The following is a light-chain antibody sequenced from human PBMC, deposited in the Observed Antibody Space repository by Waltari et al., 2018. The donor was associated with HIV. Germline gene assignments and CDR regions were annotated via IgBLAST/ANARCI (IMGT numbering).Light chain of an antibody. J-gene: IGKJ1*01. CDR2: WAS. CDR3: QQYYSTPWT. Sequence: DIVMPQSPDSLAVSVGERATINCTSSRSVLYSSNNKNYLAWYQQKPGQPPKLLIYWASTRESGVPDRFSGSGSGTDFTLTISSLQAEDVAVYYCQQYYSTPWTFGQGTKVEIK. V-gene: IGKV4-1*01. CDR1: RSVLYSSNNKNY.